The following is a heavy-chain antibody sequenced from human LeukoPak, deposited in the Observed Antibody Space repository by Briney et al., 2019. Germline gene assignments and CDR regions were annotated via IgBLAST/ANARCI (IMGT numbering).Heavy chain of an antibody. D-gene: IGHD6-19*01. J-gene: IGHJ1*01. CDR2: INHSGST. CDR3: ARDLGDSSGWYGKYFQH. CDR1: GGSFSGYY. V-gene: IGHV4-34*01. Sequence: SETLSLTCAVYGGSFSGYYWSWIRQPPGKGLEWIGEINHSGSTNYNPSLKSRVTISVDTSKNQFSLKLSSVTAADTAVYYCARDLGDSSGWYGKYFQHWGQGTLVTVSS.